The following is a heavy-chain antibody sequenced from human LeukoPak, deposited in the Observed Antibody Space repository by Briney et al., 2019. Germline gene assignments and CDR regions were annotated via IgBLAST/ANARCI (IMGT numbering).Heavy chain of an antibody. CDR1: GFTFSSYA. D-gene: IGHD2-15*01. Sequence: PGGSLRLSCAASGFTFSSYAMSWARQAPGKGLEWVSAISGSGGSTYYADSVKGRFAISRDNSKNTLYLQMNSLRAEDTAVYYCASTHRVVAATFDYWGQGTLVTVSS. J-gene: IGHJ4*02. CDR3: ASTHRVVAATFDY. CDR2: ISGSGGST. V-gene: IGHV3-23*01.